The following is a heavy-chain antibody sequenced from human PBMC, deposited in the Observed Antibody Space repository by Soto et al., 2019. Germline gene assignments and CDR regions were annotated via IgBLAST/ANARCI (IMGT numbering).Heavy chain of an antibody. CDR2: ISFDGITK. CDR3: ARSPGYCSTTRCYGRDFAMDV. J-gene: IGHJ6*02. D-gene: IGHD2-2*01. Sequence: QVQLVEFGGGVVQPGRSLRLSCAASRFTFSNYAMHWVRQAPGKGLQWVALISFDGITKYYAASVKGRFTISRDNSKNPLYLQMNSLRAEDTAVYYCARSPGYCSTTRCYGRDFAMDVWGQGTTVTVSS. CDR1: RFTFSNYA. V-gene: IGHV3-30-3*01.